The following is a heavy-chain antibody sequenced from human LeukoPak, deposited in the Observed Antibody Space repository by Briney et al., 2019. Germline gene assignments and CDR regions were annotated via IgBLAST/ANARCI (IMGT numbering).Heavy chain of an antibody. D-gene: IGHD5-18*01. Sequence: PSETLSLTCAVYGGSFSGYYWSWIRQPPGKGLEWIGEINHSGSTNYNPSLKSRVTISVDTSKNQFSLKLSSVTAADTAVYYCARGPWIRLDFDIWGQGTMVTVSS. V-gene: IGHV4-34*01. J-gene: IGHJ3*02. CDR3: ARGPWIRLDFDI. CDR2: INHSGST. CDR1: GGSFSGYY.